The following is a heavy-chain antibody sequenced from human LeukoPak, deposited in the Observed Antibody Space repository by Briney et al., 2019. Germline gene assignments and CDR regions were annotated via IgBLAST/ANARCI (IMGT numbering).Heavy chain of an antibody. V-gene: IGHV4-39*01. CDR3: ARAYYCDGSGPFDY. Sequence: SETLSLTCTASGGSISSYTYSWGWVRQPPGKGLEWIGSIYYSGTTYYNPSLKSRVTVAVDTSKYQFSLNLSSVTAADTAVYYCARAYYCDGSGPFDYWGQGSLVTVSS. CDR1: GGSISSYTYS. D-gene: IGHD3-22*01. CDR2: IYYSGTT. J-gene: IGHJ4*02.